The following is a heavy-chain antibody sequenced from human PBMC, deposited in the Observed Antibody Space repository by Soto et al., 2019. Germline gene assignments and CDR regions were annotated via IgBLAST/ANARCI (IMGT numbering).Heavy chain of an antibody. Sequence: QVQLVESGGGMVQPGTSLRLSCAASGFTFNSLSLHWVRQRPDKGLEWVAVISHDGRVTFYADFVKGPFTVSRDNSKNSIYLQVNSLRAADTAVYYCAREPYGDSQYFDYWGQGTLVTVSS. J-gene: IGHJ4*02. D-gene: IGHD2-21*02. V-gene: IGHV3-30*04. CDR1: GFTFNSLS. CDR2: ISHDGRVT. CDR3: AREPYGDSQYFDY.